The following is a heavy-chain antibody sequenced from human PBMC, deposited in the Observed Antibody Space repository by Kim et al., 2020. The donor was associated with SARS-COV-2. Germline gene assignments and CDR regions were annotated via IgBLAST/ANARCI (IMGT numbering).Heavy chain of an antibody. V-gene: IGHV3-23*01. D-gene: IGHD3-9*01. Sequence: TIYAASGKSRFTASRDNSKSTLYLQMNSLRAEDTAVYFWAKKQRDWYLDYWGQGTLVTVSS. J-gene: IGHJ4*02. CDR3: AKKQRDWYLDY. CDR2: T.